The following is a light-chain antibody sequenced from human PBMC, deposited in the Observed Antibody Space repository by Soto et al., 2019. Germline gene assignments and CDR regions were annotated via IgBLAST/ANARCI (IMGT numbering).Light chain of an antibody. J-gene: IGKJ4*01. V-gene: IGKV1-39*01. Sequence: DIQMTQSPSSLSASVGDRVTITCRASQSISSYLNWYQQKPGKAPKLLIYAASSLQSGVPSRFSGSGSWTDFTLTISSLQPEDFATYYCQQSYSTPLTFGGGNKVEIK. CDR2: AAS. CDR3: QQSYSTPLT. CDR1: QSISSY.